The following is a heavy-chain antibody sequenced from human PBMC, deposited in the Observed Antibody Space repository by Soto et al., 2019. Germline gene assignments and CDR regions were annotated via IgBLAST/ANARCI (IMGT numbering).Heavy chain of an antibody. J-gene: IGHJ6*02. CDR1: GFTFSSYA. CDR3: ARGRYDFWSGSYTGLDYYGMDV. Sequence: PGGSLRLSYAASGFTFSSYAMHWVRQAPGKGLEWVSVISYDGSNKYYAYSVKGRFTISRDNSKNTLYLQMNSLRAEDTAVYYCARGRYDFWSGSYTGLDYYGMDVGGQGTTVKVSS. CDR2: ISYDGSNK. V-gene: IGHV3-30-3*01. D-gene: IGHD3-3*01.